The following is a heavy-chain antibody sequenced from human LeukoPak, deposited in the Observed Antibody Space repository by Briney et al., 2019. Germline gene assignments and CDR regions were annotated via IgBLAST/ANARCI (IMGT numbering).Heavy chain of an antibody. V-gene: IGHV3-23*01. CDR1: GFTFSSYA. D-gene: IGHD2-15*01. J-gene: IGHJ4*02. Sequence: PGGSLRLSCAASGFTFSSYAMSWVRQAPGKGLEWVSAISGSGGSTYYADSVKGRFTIPRDNSKNTLYLQMNSLGAEDTAVYYCANVELLLGYYFDYWGQGTLVTVSS. CDR2: ISGSGGST. CDR3: ANVELLLGYYFDY.